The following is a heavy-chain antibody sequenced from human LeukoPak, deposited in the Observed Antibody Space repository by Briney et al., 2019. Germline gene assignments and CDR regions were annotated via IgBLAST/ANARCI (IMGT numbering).Heavy chain of an antibody. J-gene: IGHJ6*03. CDR3: ARGSRAIVATKFARGRYMDV. CDR1: GFTFSSYG. V-gene: IGHV3-30*03. D-gene: IGHD5-12*01. CDR2: ISYDGSNK. Sequence: PGGSLRLSCAASGFTFSSYGMHWVRQAPGKGLEWVAVISYDGSNKYYADSVKGRFTISRDNSKNTLYLQMNSLRTEDTAVYYCARGSRAIVATKFARGRYMDVWGKGTTVTVSS.